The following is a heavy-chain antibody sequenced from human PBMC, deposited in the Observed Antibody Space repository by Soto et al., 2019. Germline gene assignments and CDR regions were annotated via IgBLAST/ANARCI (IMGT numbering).Heavy chain of an antibody. CDR1: GVTFSSYA. Sequence: AGGSLRLSCAAAGVTFSSYAMHWVRQAPGKGLEWVAVISYDGSNKYYADSVKGRFTISRDNSKNTLYLQMNSLRAEDTAVYYCARDFSPVGGWLFDYWGQGTLVTVSS. D-gene: IGHD6-19*01. J-gene: IGHJ4*02. V-gene: IGHV3-30-3*01. CDR2: ISYDGSNK. CDR3: ARDFSPVGGWLFDY.